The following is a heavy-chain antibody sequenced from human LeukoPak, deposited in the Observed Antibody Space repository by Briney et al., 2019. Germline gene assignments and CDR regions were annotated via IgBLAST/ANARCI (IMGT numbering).Heavy chain of an antibody. V-gene: IGHV3-7*01. CDR3: TRSGIYSSAWSDY. CDR2: IKHDGGET. Sequence: GGSLRLSCVASGFTFSNYWMSWVRQAPGEGLEWVANIKHDGGETCYVESVRGRFTTSRDNAKNAVFLQMNSLRDEDTAVYYCTRSGIYSSAWSDYWGQGTLISVSS. J-gene: IGHJ4*02. D-gene: IGHD6-19*01. CDR1: GFTFSNYW.